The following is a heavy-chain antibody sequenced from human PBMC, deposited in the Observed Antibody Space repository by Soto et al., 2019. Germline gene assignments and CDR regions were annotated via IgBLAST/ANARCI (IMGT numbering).Heavy chain of an antibody. Sequence: ASVKVSCKASGYTFTSYGISWVRQAPGQGLEWMGWISAYNGNTNYAQKLQGRVTMATDTSTSTAYMELRSLRSDDTAVYYCARETCDFWSGYYCAWFDPWGQGTLVTVSS. V-gene: IGHV1-18*01. D-gene: IGHD3-3*01. CDR3: ARETCDFWSGYYCAWFDP. J-gene: IGHJ5*02. CDR1: GYTFTSYG. CDR2: ISAYNGNT.